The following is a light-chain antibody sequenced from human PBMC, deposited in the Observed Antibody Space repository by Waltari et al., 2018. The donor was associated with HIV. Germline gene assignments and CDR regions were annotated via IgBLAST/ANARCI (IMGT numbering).Light chain of an antibody. V-gene: IGKV3-11*01. Sequence: EIMLTQSQATLSLSPDERATPSCRASQTISGFLVWDQQKPGQATRLVMYDTSTRASGIPARFSGSGSGTDFTLTISSLEPEDFAVYYCQQRKNWPLTFGGGTKLEIK. CDR3: QQRKNWPLT. CDR2: DTS. CDR1: QTISGF. J-gene: IGKJ4*01.